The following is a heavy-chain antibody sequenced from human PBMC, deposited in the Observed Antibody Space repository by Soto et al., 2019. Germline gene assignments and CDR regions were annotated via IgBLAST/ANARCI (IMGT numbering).Heavy chain of an antibody. CDR2: IYYSGST. D-gene: IGHD2-8*01. CDR1: GGSISSYY. CDR3: ARTIVLMVGNWFDP. J-gene: IGHJ5*02. V-gene: IGHV4-59*01. Sequence: QVQLQESGPGLVKPSETLSLTCTVSGGSISSYYWSWIRQPPGKGLEWIGYIYYSGSTNYNPSLKSRVTISVDTSKNQFSLKLSSVTAADTAVYYCARTIVLMVGNWFDPWGQGTLVTVSS.